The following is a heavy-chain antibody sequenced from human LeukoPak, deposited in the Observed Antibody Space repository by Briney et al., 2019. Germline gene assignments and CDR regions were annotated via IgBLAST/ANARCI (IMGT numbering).Heavy chain of an antibody. J-gene: IGHJ4*02. CDR2: INHSGST. D-gene: IGHD5-12*01. CDR3: ARGTVATGTFDY. CDR1: GGSFSGYY. Sequence: SETSSLTCAVYGGSFSGYYWSWIRQPPGKGLEWIGEINHSGSTNYNPSLKSRVTISVDTSKNQFSLKLSSVTAADTAVYYCARGTVATGTFDYWGQGTLVTVSS. V-gene: IGHV4-34*01.